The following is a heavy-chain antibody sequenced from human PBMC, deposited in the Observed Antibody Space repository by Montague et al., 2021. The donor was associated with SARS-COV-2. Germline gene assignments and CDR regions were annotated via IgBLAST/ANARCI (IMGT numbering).Heavy chain of an antibody. Sequence: SETLSLTCTVSGGSISSSSYYWGWIRQPPGKGLEWIGSIYYSGSTYYNPSLKSRVTISVDTSKNQFSLKLSSVTAADTAVYYCARQRRGGLVSTPRFFDYWAREPWSPSPQ. CDR1: GGSISSSSYY. D-gene: IGHD6-19*01. CDR3: ARQRRGGLVSTPRFFDY. J-gene: IGHJ4*02. V-gene: IGHV4-39*01. CDR2: IYYSGST.